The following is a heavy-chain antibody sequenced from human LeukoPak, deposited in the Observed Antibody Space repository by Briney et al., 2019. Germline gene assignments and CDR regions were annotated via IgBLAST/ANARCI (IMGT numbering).Heavy chain of an antibody. J-gene: IGHJ4*02. CDR3: ARETYGPGIKSVEH. D-gene: IGHD3-10*01. CDR2: INPHSGAT. CDR1: GDTFASGNVFRAYY. Sequence: GASVKVSCKASGDTFASGNVFRAYYMHWVRQAPGQGLEWMGGINPHSGATLYAQMFQGRVSMTRDTSINTAYMELNRLTSDDTAVYFCARETYGPGIKSVEHWGQGSLVTVSS. V-gene: IGHV1-2*02.